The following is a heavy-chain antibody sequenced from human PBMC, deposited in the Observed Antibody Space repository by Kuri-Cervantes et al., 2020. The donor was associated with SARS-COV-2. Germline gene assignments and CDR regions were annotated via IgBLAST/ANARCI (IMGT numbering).Heavy chain of an antibody. V-gene: IGHV3-66*01. Sequence: GGSLKISCAASGFTVSSNYMSWVRQAPGKGLEWVSVIYSGGSTYYADSVKGRFTISRDNSKNTLYLQMNSLTSEDTSVYYCARPPDRSGQNFDSWGQGTLVTVSS. CDR2: IYSGGST. CDR3: ARPPDRSGQNFDS. CDR1: GFTVSSNY. J-gene: IGHJ4*02. D-gene: IGHD3-22*01.